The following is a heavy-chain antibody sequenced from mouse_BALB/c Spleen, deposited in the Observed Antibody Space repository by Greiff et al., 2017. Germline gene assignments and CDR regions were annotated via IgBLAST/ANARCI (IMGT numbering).Heavy chain of an antibody. CDR2: IRNKANGYTT. J-gene: IGHJ2*01. V-gene: IGHV7-3*02. CDR1: GFTFTAYY. Sequence: EVKVVESGGGLVQPGGSLRLSCATSGFTFTAYYMSWVRQPPGKALEWLGFIRNKANGYTTEYSASVKGRFTISRDNSQSILYLQMNTLRAEDSATYYCARDEGDYRSPFDDWGQGTTLTVSS. D-gene: IGHD2-14*01. CDR3: ARDEGDYRSPFDD.